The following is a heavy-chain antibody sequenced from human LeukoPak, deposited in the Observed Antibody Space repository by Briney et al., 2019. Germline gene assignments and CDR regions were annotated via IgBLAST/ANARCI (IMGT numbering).Heavy chain of an antibody. CDR3: ARENAIDAFDI. CDR2: ISYDGSNK. V-gene: IGHV3-30-3*01. J-gene: IGHJ3*02. D-gene: IGHD1-1*01. Sequence: PGGSLRLSCAASGFTFSSYAMHWVRQAPGKGLEWVAVISYDGSNKYYADSVKGRFTISRDNSKNTLYLQMNSLRAEDTAVYYCARENAIDAFDIWGQGTMVTVSS. CDR1: GFTFSSYA.